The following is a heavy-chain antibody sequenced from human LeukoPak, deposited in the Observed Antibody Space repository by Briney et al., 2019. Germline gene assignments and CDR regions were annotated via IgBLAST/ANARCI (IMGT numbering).Heavy chain of an antibody. CDR1: GFTFSDYY. V-gene: IGHV3-11*01. Sequence: GGSLRLSCAASGFTFSDYYISWIRQAPGKGLEWVSDISPSGDIISYADSVKGRFIISRDHAKESLHLQMNSLRVEDSAVYYCARETVAGTFDYWGRGTQVTVSS. J-gene: IGHJ4*02. D-gene: IGHD6-19*01. CDR3: ARETVAGTFDY. CDR2: ISPSGDII.